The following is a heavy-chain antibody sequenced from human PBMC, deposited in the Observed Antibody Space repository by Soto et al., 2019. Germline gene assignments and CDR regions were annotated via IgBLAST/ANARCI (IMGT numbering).Heavy chain of an antibody. J-gene: IGHJ5*02. CDR1: GYSFTSYW. CDR2: IDPSDSYT. CDR3: ARRDIAARYYNWFDP. Sequence: GESLKISCNGSGYSFTSYWISWVRQMPWKGLEWMGRIDPSDSYTNYSPSFQGHVTISADKSISTAYLQWSSLKASDTAMYYCARRDIAARYYNWFDPWGQGTLVTVSS. V-gene: IGHV5-10-1*01. D-gene: IGHD6-6*01.